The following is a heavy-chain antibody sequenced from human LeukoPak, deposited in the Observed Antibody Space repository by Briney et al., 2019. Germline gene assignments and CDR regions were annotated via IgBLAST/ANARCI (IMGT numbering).Heavy chain of an antibody. CDR3: ARIPYSTGTYDY. V-gene: IGHV3-48*02. D-gene: IGHD6-19*01. CDR2: ISSSSTTI. Sequence: QPAGSLRLSCAASGFTFSTYSMNWIRHAPGKGLEGVSYISSSSTTIYYADSVKGRFTISRDNAKNSLFLQMNSLRDGDTAVYYCARIPYSTGTYDYWGQGTLVTVSS. CDR1: GFTFSTYS. J-gene: IGHJ4*02.